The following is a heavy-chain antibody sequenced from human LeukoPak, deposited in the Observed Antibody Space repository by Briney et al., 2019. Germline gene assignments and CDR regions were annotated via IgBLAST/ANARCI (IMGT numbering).Heavy chain of an antibody. CDR3: ARVDSGSACAS. CDR2: ISRNGRNT. J-gene: IGHJ1*01. D-gene: IGHD6-19*01. CDR1: GFTFSSYS. V-gene: IGHV3-64*01. Sequence: GGSLRLSCAASGFTFSSYSMHWVRQAPGKGLEFVSAISRNGRNTYYANSVKGRFTISRDISKNTLYLQMGSLRPEDMAVYYCARVDSGSACASWGQGILVTVSS.